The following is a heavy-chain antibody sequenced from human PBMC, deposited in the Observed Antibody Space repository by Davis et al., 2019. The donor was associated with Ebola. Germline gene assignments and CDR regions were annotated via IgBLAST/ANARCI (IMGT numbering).Heavy chain of an antibody. CDR3: SRFGEGAY. CDR2: ISGSGRT. V-gene: IGHV4-59*11. CDR1: DASISGHY. D-gene: IGHD2-21*01. Sequence: PSETLSLTCTVSDASISGHYWNWFRQPPGKGLEWIWFISGSGRTSYNPSLKSRVTISADTSKNQFSLNLSSVTAADTAVYFCSRFGEGAYWGQGTLVTVSS. J-gene: IGHJ4*02.